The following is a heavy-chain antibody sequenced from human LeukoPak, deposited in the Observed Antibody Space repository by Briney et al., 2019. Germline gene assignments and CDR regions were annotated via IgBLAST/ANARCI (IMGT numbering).Heavy chain of an antibody. CDR2: IRSKANSYAT. CDR1: GFTFSGSA. CDR3: TRLGAGDY. D-gene: IGHD1-26*01. V-gene: IGHV3-73*01. J-gene: IGHJ4*02. Sequence: GGSLRLSCAASGFTFSGSAMHWVRQASGKGLEWVGRIRSKANSYATAYAASVKGRVTISRDDSKNTAYLQMNSLKTEDTAVYYCTRLGAGDYWGQGTLVTVSS.